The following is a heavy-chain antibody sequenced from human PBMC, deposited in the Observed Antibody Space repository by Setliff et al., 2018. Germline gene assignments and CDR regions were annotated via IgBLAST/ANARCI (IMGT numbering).Heavy chain of an antibody. D-gene: IGHD3-22*01. V-gene: IGHV3-15*01. CDR2: FKSIADGVTT. CDR3: ATGFHYYDSSATGHYYYYVDD. CDR1: NFW. Sequence: NFWIGWVRQAPGKGLEWVGRFKSIADGVTTNYAAPVQGRFTISRDDSKNTLFLQMNSLRTEDTAVYYCATGFHYYDSSATGHYYYYVDDWGKGTTVTVSS. J-gene: IGHJ6*03.